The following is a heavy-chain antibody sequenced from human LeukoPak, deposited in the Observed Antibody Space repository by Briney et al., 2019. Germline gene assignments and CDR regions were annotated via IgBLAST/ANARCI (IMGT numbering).Heavy chain of an antibody. CDR2: ISGGTT. J-gene: IGHJ4*02. V-gene: IGHV3-23*01. CDR1: GFTISTYG. D-gene: IGHD3-10*01. Sequence: PGGSLRLSCAASGFTISTYGMSWVRQAPGKGLEWVSSISGGTTYYADSVKGRFTISRDNSKNTVSLQMNSLRAEDTDCAKSVYHSGNYWGEEPLLTVS. CDR3: VYHSGNY.